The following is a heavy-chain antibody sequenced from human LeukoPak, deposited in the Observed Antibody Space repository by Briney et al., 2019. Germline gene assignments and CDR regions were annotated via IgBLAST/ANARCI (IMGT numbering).Heavy chain of an antibody. CDR2: INPSGGST. CDR3: ARDHVITMFGVVISFVY. V-gene: IGHV1-46*03. D-gene: IGHD3-3*01. CDR1: GYTFTSDY. Sequence: ASVKVSCKASGYTFTSDYMHWVRQAPGQGLEWMGIINPSGGSTSYAQTFQGRVTMTRDTSTSTVYMDLSRLRSEDTAVYYCARDHVITMFGVVISFVYWGQGTLVTVSS. J-gene: IGHJ4*02.